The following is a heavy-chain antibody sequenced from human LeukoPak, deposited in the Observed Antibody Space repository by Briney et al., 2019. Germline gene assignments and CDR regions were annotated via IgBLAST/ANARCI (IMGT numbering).Heavy chain of an antibody. Sequence: ASVNVSCKASGYTFTSDYMHWVRPAPGQGLEWMGIINPSGGSTSYPQKFQGRVTMTRDTSTSTFCMELSSLRSEDTAVYYCASSVLRFLDRAFDIWGQGTMVTVSS. CDR2: INPSGGST. J-gene: IGHJ3*02. D-gene: IGHD3-3*01. V-gene: IGHV1-46*03. CDR3: ASSVLRFLDRAFDI. CDR1: GYTFTSDY.